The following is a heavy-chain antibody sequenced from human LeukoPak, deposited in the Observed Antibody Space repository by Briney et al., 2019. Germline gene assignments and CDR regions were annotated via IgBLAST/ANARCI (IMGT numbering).Heavy chain of an antibody. Sequence: GGSLRLSCAASGFTFSSYGMSWVRQAPGKGLEWVSAISGNGGSTYYADSVKGRFTISRDNSKNTLYLQMNSLRAEDTAVYYCAKISPYGGNSAWGQGTLVTVSS. V-gene: IGHV3-23*01. D-gene: IGHD4-23*01. J-gene: IGHJ4*02. CDR3: AKISPYGGNSA. CDR2: ISGNGGST. CDR1: GFTFSSYG.